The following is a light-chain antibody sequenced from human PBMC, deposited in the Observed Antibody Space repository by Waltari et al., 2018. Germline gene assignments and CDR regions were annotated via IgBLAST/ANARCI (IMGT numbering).Light chain of an antibody. J-gene: IGKJ1*01. V-gene: IGKV3-15*01. Sequence: EIVMTQFPATLSVSPGERATLSCRASQSVSSNLAWYQQKPGQSPRLLIYGASTRATGIAARFSCSGSGTEFTLTISSLQSEDFALYYCQQYNDWPRTFGQGTKVEI. CDR1: QSVSSN. CDR3: QQYNDWPRT. CDR2: GAS.